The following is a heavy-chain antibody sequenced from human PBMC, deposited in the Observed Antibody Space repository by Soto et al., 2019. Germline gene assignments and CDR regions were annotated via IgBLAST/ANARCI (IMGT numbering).Heavy chain of an antibody. Sequence: QVQLQESGPGLVKPSETLSLTCTVSGGSISSYYWSWIRQPPGKGLEWIGYIYYSGSTNYNPSLXRXVXIXXDTSKRQFSLKVRSVTAADTAVYYCASRYGGNFDYWGQGTLVTVSS. V-gene: IGHV4-59*01. CDR3: ASRYGGNFDY. CDR2: IYYSGST. D-gene: IGHD1-26*01. J-gene: IGHJ4*02. CDR1: GGSISSYY.